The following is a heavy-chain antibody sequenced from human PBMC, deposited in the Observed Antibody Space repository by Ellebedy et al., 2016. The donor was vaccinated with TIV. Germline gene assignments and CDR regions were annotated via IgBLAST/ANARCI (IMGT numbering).Heavy chain of an antibody. J-gene: IGHJ3*02. V-gene: IGHV2-70*04. CDR1: GLSVNSNGMR. Sequence: SGPTLVKPTQTLTLTCTLSGLSVNSNGMRVNWIRQPPGKALEWLGCIDWDDDTFYSTSLKSRLTFSKDTSKNQVLLTMTVMDPVDTGTYYCARTSRDAFDIWGQGTVVTVSS. CDR3: ARTSRDAFDI. CDR2: IDWDDDT.